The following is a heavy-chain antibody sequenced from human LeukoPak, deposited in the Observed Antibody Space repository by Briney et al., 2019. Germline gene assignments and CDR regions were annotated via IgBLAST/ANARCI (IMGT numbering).Heavy chain of an antibody. V-gene: IGHV3-13*01. CDR2: IGTAGDT. Sequence: PGGSLRLSCAASGFTFSSYDMHWVRQATGKGLEWVSAIGTAGDTYYPGSVKGRFTISRDNAKNSLYLQMNSLRAEDTAVYYCAREVLRYFDWSTGGGDYYYYMDVWGKGTTVTVSS. J-gene: IGHJ6*03. D-gene: IGHD3-9*01. CDR3: AREVLRYFDWSTGGGDYYYYMDV. CDR1: GFTFSSYD.